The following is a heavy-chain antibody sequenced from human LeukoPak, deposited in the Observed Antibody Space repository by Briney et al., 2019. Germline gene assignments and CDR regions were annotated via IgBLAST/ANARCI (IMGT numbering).Heavy chain of an antibody. CDR1: GFTFSSYS. D-gene: IGHD3/OR15-3a*01. CDR2: ISSSSSTI. CDR3: AKDLSSGTGRGFDH. Sequence: GGSLRLSCAASGFTFSSYSMNWVRQAPGKGLEWVSYISSSSSTIYYADSVKGRFTISRDNAKNSLYLQMNSLRAEDTALYYCAKDLSSGTGRGFDHWGQGTLVSVSS. J-gene: IGHJ4*02. V-gene: IGHV3-48*01.